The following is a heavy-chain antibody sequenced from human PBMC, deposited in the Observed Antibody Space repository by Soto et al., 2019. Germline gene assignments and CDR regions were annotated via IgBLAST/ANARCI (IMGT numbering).Heavy chain of an antibody. V-gene: IGHV4-34*01. CDR1: GGSFSGYY. Sequence: LSLTCAVYGGSFSGYYWTWIRQPPGKGLEWIGEINHSGRTNYNPSLKSRVTISADTSKNQFSLKLSSVTAADTGVYQCARGPAYYDFWTGYSTREYYFDYWGQGALVTVS. CDR2: INHSGRT. D-gene: IGHD3-3*01. J-gene: IGHJ4*02. CDR3: ARGPAYYDFWTGYSTREYYFDY.